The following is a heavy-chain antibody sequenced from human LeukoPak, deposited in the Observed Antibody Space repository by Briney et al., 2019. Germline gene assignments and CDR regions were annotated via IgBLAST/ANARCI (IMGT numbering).Heavy chain of an antibody. CDR1: SGSISSGAYY. J-gene: IGHJ4*02. D-gene: IGHD6-13*01. CDR2: INHSGST. Sequence: PSETLSLTCTVSSGSISSGAYYWGWIRQPPGKGLEWIGEINHSGSTNYNPSLKSRVTISVDTSKNQFSLKLSSVTAADTAVYYCASGIAAAGTGSGYWGQGTLVTVSS. V-gene: IGHV4-39*07. CDR3: ASGIAAAGTGSGY.